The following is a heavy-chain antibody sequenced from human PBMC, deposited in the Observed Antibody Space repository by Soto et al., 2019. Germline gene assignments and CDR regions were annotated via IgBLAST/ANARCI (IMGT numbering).Heavy chain of an antibody. CDR3: ARSDGRY. CDR1: GGSISSDGYS. V-gene: IGHV4-61*08. Sequence: PSETLSLTCAVSGGSISSDGYSWSWIRQHAGKGLEWIGYIYYSGSTNYNPSLKSRVTISVDTSKNQFSLKLSSVTAAGTAVYYCARSDGRYWGQGTLVTVSS. CDR2: IYYSGST. J-gene: IGHJ4*02.